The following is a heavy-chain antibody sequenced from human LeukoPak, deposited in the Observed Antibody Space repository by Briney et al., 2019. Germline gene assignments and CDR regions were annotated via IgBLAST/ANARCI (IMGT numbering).Heavy chain of an antibody. Sequence: PSETLSLTCTVSGVSITNYYWAWIRQPAGKGLEWIGRMYISGSTNYNPSPKCRVSISIDKTNNQFSLKLRSVTAADTAVYYCARDYLVGAPLDSWGQGTLVTVSS. V-gene: IGHV4-4*07. CDR2: MYISGST. J-gene: IGHJ4*02. CDR1: GVSITNYY. CDR3: ARDYLVGAPLDS. D-gene: IGHD1-26*01.